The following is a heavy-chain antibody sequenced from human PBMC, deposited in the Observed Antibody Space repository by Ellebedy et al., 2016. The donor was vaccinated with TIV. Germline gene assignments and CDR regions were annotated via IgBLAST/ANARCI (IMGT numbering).Heavy chain of an antibody. J-gene: IGHJ4*02. CDR2: IIPIFGTA. Sequence: SVKVSCXASGYTFTGYYMHWVRQAPGQGLEWMGGIIPIFGTANYAQKFQGRVTITADESTSTAYMELSSLRSEDTAVYYCAGGYSGYDYDSLCWGQGTLVTVSS. D-gene: IGHD5-12*01. V-gene: IGHV1-69*13. CDR1: GYTFTGYY. CDR3: AGGYSGYDYDSLC.